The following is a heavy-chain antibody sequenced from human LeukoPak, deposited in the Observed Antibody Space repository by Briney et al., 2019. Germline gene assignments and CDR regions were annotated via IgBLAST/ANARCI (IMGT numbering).Heavy chain of an antibody. CDR2: IYTSGST. J-gene: IGHJ5*02. Sequence: PSETLSLTCTVSGGSISSYYWTWIRLPAGKGLEWIGRIYTSGSTNYNPSLKSRVTMSVDTSKNQFSLKLSSVTAADTAVYYCARERGDSSGYYYADWFDPWGQGTLVTVSS. CDR3: ARERGDSSGYYYADWFDP. V-gene: IGHV4-4*07. D-gene: IGHD3-22*01. CDR1: GGSISSYY.